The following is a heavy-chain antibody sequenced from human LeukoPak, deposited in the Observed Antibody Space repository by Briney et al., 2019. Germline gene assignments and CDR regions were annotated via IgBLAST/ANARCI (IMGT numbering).Heavy chain of an antibody. D-gene: IGHD3-22*01. CDR1: GSTVSSNY. CDR3: AATRAYYYDSSGYSH. J-gene: IGHJ4*02. V-gene: IGHV3-53*01. Sequence: GGSLRLSCAASGSTVSSNYMSWVRQAPGKGLEWVSVIYSGGSTYYADSVKGRFTISRDNSKNTLYLQMNSLRAEDTAVYYCAATRAYYYDSSGYSHWGQGTLVTVSS. CDR2: IYSGGST.